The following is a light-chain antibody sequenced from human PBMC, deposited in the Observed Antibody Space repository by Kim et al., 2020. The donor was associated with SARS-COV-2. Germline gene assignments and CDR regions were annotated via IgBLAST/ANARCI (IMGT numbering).Light chain of an antibody. CDR3: QQYNSYSPTT. CDR2: KAS. CDR1: QSISSW. V-gene: IGKV1-5*03. Sequence: DIQMTQSPSTLSASVGDRVTITCRASQSISSWLAWYQQKPGKAPKLLIYKASNLESGVPSSFSGSGSGTEFTLTISSLQPDDFATYYCQQYNSYSPTTFGQGTKVDIK. J-gene: IGKJ1*01.